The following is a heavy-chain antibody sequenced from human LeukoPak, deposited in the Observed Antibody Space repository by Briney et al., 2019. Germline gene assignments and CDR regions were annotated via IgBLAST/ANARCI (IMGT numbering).Heavy chain of an antibody. CDR1: GYTFTSYG. Sequence: GASVKVSCKASGYTFTSYGISWVRHAPGQGLEWMGGIIPIFGTANYAQKFQGRVTITADESTSTAYMELSSLRSEDTAMYYCARVSGWSTYYFDYWGQGTLVTVSS. V-gene: IGHV1-69*13. J-gene: IGHJ4*02. CDR2: IIPIFGTA. CDR3: ARVSGWSTYYFDY. D-gene: IGHD6-19*01.